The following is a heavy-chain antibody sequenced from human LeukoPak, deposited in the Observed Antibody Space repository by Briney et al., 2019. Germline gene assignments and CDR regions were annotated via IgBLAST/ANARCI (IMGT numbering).Heavy chain of an antibody. CDR3: ARDSLRFLEWLSKTYHYYYGMDV. CDR2: IIPIFGTA. CDR1: GGTFSSYA. V-gene: IGHV1-69*13. D-gene: IGHD3-3*01. Sequence: SVKVSCKASGGTFSSYAISWVRQAPGQGLEWMGGIIPIFGTANYAQKFQGRVTITADESTSTAYMELSSLRSEDTAVYYCARDSLRFLEWLSKTYHYYYGMDVWGQGTTVTVSS. J-gene: IGHJ6*02.